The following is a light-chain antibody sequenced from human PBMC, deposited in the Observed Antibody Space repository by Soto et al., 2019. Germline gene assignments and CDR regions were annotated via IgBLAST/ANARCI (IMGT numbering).Light chain of an antibody. Sequence: DIQMTQSPSTLSASVGDRVTITCRASQSISSWLAWYQQKPGEAPKLLIYDASSLESGVPSRFSGSGSGTEFTLTISSLQPDDFATYYCQQYRAFGQGTKVDIK. CDR2: DAS. CDR1: QSISSW. V-gene: IGKV1-5*01. CDR3: QQYRA. J-gene: IGKJ1*01.